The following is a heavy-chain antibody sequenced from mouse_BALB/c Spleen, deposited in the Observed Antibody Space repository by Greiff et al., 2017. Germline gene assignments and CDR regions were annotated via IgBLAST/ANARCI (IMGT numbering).Heavy chain of an antibody. CDR2: INPNNGGT. D-gene: IGHD2-3*01. V-gene: IGHV1-53*01. Sequence: QVQLQQSGAELVKPGASVKLSCKASGYTFTSYYMYWVKQRPGQGLEWIGEINPNNGGTSYNQKFKGKATLTVDKSSSTAYMQLNSLTSEDSAVYYCARTMIYAMDYWGQGTSVTVSS. J-gene: IGHJ4*01. CDR1: GYTFTSYY. CDR3: ARTMIYAMDY.